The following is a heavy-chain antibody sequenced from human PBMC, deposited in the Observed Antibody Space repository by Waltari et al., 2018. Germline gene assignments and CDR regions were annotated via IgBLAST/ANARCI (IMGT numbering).Heavy chain of an antibody. Sequence: EVQLLESGGGLVQPGGSLRLSCAASGFTFSSYAMSWVCQAPGKGLEWVSAISCSGGSTYYADSVKGRFTISRDNSKNTLYLQMNSLRAEDTAVYYCAKDLYSSPRPDYWGQGTLVTVSS. CDR3: AKDLYSSPRPDY. CDR2: ISCSGGST. CDR1: GFTFSSYA. J-gene: IGHJ4*02. D-gene: IGHD6-13*01. V-gene: IGHV3-23*01.